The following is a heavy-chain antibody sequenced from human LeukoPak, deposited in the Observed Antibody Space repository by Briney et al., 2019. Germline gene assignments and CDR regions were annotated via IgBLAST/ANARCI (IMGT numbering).Heavy chain of an antibody. V-gene: IGHV1-69*13. CDR1: GGTFSSYA. CDR3: ARDRGYSYGATDY. D-gene: IGHD5-18*01. Sequence: ASMKVSCKASGGTFSSYAISWVRQAPGQGLEWMGGIIPIFGTANYAQKFQGRVTITADESTSTAYMELSSLRSEDTAVYYCARDRGYSYGATDYWGQGTLVTVSS. CDR2: IIPIFGTA. J-gene: IGHJ4*02.